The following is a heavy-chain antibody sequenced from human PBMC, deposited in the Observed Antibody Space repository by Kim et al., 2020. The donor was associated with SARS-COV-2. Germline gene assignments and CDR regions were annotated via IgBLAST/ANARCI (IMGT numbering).Heavy chain of an antibody. CDR1: GFTFSDYY. V-gene: IGHV3-11*01. CDR2: ISSSGSTI. CDR3: ARVMADSSGYYPGYYYYGMDV. Sequence: GGSLRLSCAASGFTFSDYYMSWIRQAPGKGLEWVSYISSSGSTIYYADSVKGRFTISRDNAKNSLYLQMNSLRAEDTAVYYCARVMADSSGYYPGYYYYGMDVWGQGTTVTVSS. J-gene: IGHJ6*02. D-gene: IGHD3-22*01.